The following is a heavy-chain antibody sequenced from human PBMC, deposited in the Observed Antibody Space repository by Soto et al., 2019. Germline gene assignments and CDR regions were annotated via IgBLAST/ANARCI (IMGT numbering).Heavy chain of an antibody. CDR1: GGSITSSNW. D-gene: IGHD1-26*01. Sequence: QLQESGPGLVKPSGTLSLSCAVSGGSITSSNWWTWARQAPGKGLEWIGEIYHSGSTNYNPSLKSRLTISVDKSKNQFSLKLSSVTAADTAVYYCATYSGRDWGQGTLVTVSS. V-gene: IGHV4-4*02. J-gene: IGHJ4*02. CDR2: IYHSGST. CDR3: ATYSGRD.